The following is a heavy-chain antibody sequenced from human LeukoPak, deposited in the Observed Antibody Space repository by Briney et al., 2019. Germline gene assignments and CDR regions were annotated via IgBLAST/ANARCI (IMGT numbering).Heavy chain of an antibody. CDR1: GFTFSSDS. CDR2: ISGSGTYV. Sequence: GGSLRLSCAGSGFTFSSDSMNWIRQAPGKGLEWVSSISGSGTYVFYADSVQGRFTISRDNAKNSLYLQMNSLRAEDTAVYYCARRSYGSGRRHLPPDDAFDIWGQGAMVTVSS. V-gene: IGHV3-21*01. D-gene: IGHD3-10*01. J-gene: IGHJ3*02. CDR3: ARRSYGSGRRHLPPDDAFDI.